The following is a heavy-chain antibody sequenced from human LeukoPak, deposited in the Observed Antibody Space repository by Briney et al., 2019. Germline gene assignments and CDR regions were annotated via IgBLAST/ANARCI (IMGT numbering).Heavy chain of an antibody. Sequence: PGGSLRLSCSASGFTFSNYSMHWVRQAPGKGLEYISVISSNGGSTYHADSVKGRFTIPRDNSKNTLYLQMSSLRTEDTAMYYCIRSGSFSDFDYWGQGTLVTVSS. V-gene: IGHV3-64D*06. CDR3: IRSGSFSDFDY. D-gene: IGHD1-26*01. CDR2: ISSNGGST. J-gene: IGHJ4*02. CDR1: GFTFSNYS.